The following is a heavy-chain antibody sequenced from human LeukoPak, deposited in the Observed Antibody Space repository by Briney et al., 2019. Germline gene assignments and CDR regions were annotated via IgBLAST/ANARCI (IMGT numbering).Heavy chain of an antibody. CDR1: GFTFSSYA. Sequence: PGGSLRLSCAASGFTFSSYAMSWVRQAPGKGLEWVAYIQYDGSNEQYADSVKGRFTISRDNAKNSLYLQMNSLRAEDTAVYYCARLDYDYVWGSYRYTFFDYWGQGTLVTVSS. D-gene: IGHD3-16*02. V-gene: IGHV3-30*04. CDR2: IQYDGSNE. CDR3: ARLDYDYVWGSYRYTFFDY. J-gene: IGHJ4*02.